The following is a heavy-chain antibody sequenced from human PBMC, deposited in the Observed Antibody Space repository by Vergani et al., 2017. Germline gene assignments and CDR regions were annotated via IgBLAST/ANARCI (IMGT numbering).Heavy chain of an antibody. J-gene: IGHJ3*02. CDR3: ARRSWVGATRLLAFDI. D-gene: IGHD1-26*01. CDR2: IYPGDSDT. CDR1: GYSFTSYW. Sequence: EVQLVQSGAEVTKPGESLKISCKGSGYSFTSYWIGWVRQMPGKGLEWMGIIYPGDSDTRYSPSFQGQVTISADKSISTAYLQWSSLKASDTAMYYCARRSWVGATRLLAFDIWGQGTMVTVSS. V-gene: IGHV5-51*03.